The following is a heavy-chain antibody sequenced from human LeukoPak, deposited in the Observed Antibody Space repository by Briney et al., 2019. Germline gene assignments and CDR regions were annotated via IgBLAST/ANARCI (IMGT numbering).Heavy chain of an antibody. V-gene: IGHV4-30-2*01. D-gene: IGHD4-17*01. Sequence: PSETLSLTCAVSGGSISSGGYSWSWIRQPPGKGLEWIGDISHSGSTNYNPSLKSRVTMSVDKSKNQFSLNLSSVTAADTAVYYCAIRAFGYGDYSGAFDMWGQGTMASVSS. CDR1: GGSISSGGYS. CDR3: AIRAFGYGDYSGAFDM. J-gene: IGHJ3*02. CDR2: ISHSGST.